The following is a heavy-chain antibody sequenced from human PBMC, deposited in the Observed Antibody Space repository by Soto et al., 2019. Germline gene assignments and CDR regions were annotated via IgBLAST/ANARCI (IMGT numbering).Heavy chain of an antibody. CDR3: AKDGTTYYDFWSGYSRDYYYYGMDV. CDR2: ISAYNGNT. V-gene: IGHV1-18*04. CDR1: GYTFTSYG. J-gene: IGHJ6*02. D-gene: IGHD3-3*01. Sequence: ASVKVSCKASGYTFTSYGISWVRQAPGQGLEWMGWISAYNGNTNYAQKLQGRVTMTTDTSTSTAYMELRSLRSDDTAVYYCAKDGTTYYDFWSGYSRDYYYYGMDVWGQGTTVTVSS.